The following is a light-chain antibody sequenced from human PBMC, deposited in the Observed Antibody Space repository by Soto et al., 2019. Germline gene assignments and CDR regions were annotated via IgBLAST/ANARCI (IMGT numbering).Light chain of an antibody. V-gene: IGKV3-11*01. CDR2: DAS. Sequence: PGERATLSFRASQSVSSYLAWYQQKPGQAPRLLIYDASNRATGIPARFSGSGSGTDFTLTISSLEPEDFAVYYCQQRNIWPPVTFGQGTLLEI. J-gene: IGKJ5*01. CDR3: QQRNIWPPVT. CDR1: QSVSSY.